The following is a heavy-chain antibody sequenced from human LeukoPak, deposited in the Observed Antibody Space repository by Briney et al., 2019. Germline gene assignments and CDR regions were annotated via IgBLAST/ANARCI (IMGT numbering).Heavy chain of an antibody. CDR1: GFTFSSYE. V-gene: IGHV3-48*01. CDR3: ASVYSYGRNRYYYYMDV. CDR2: ISSSSSTI. J-gene: IGHJ6*03. D-gene: IGHD5-18*01. Sequence: GGSLRLSCAASGFTFSSYEMNWVRQAPGKGLEWVSYISSSSSTIYYADSVKGRFTISRDNAKNSLYLQMNSLRAEDTAVYYCASVYSYGRNRYYYYMDVWGKGTTVTVSS.